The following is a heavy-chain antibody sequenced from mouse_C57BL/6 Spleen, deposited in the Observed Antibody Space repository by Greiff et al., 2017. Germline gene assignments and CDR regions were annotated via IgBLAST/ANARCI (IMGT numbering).Heavy chain of an antibody. CDR3: ARLIYYGNYPLGY. Sequence: KESCKASGYTFTSYWMQWVKQRPGQGLEWIGEIDPSDSYTNYNQKFKGKATLTVDTSSSTAYMQLSSLTSEDSAVYYCARLIYYGNYPLGYWGQGTTLTVSS. CDR1: GYTFTSYW. J-gene: IGHJ2*01. CDR2: IDPSDSYT. D-gene: IGHD2-1*01. V-gene: IGHV1-50*01.